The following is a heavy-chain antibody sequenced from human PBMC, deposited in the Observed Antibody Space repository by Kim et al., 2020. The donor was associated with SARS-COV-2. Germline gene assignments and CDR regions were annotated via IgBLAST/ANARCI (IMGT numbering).Heavy chain of an antibody. J-gene: IGHJ4*02. D-gene: IGHD3-3*02. V-gene: IGHV3-7*01. CDR3: GALDTVQVPGRI. Sequence: YVDSVKGRFTMARDNAKNSLYLQMSSLRTEDTAIYYSGALDTVQVPGRIWGQGTLVTVSS.